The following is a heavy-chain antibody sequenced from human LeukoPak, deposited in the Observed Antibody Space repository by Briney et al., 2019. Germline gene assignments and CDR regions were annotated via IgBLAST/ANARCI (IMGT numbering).Heavy chain of an antibody. CDR1: GYDFNTYG. D-gene: IGHD6-6*01. Sequence: ASVKVSCKASGYDFNTYGIGWVRQSPGRGLEWMGWISAYSSNTDYAQNFQGRLTLTTDRTTTTAYMELRSLRSDDTAVYYCTREGGVSWQLGIPTFDYWGQGTQVTVSS. J-gene: IGHJ4*02. CDR2: ISAYSSNT. V-gene: IGHV1-18*01. CDR3: TREGGVSWQLGIPTFDY.